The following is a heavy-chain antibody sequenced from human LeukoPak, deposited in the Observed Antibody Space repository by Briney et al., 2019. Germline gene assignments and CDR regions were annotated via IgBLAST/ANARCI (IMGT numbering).Heavy chain of an antibody. Sequence: GGSLRLSCAASVFIVSSKYMTRVRQAPGKGLEWVSVIYEGGSTDYADSVKGRFSISRDNSKNTVYLQMNSLRAEDTALYYCARYDERLSNWFFELWGHGTLVTVSS. V-gene: IGHV3-53*01. CDR2: IYEGGST. CDR1: VFIVSSKY. CDR3: ARYDERLSNWFFEL. J-gene: IGHJ2*01. D-gene: IGHD6-25*01.